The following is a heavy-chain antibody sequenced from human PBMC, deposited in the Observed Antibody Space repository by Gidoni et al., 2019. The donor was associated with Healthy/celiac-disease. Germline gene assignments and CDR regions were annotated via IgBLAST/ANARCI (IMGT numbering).Heavy chain of an antibody. CDR2: IIPILGIA. J-gene: IGHJ6*02. Sequence: QVQLVQSGAEVKKPGSSVKVSCKASGGTFSSYAISWVRQAPGQGLEWMGRIIPILGIANYAQKFQGRVTIIADKSTSTAYMELSSLRSEDTAVYYCARDPEDYYYGMDVWGQGTTVTVSS. V-gene: IGHV1-69*04. CDR1: GGTFSSYA. CDR3: ARDPEDYYYGMDV.